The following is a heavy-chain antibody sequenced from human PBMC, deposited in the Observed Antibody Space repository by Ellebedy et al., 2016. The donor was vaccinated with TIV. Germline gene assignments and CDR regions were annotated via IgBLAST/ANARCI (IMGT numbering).Heavy chain of an antibody. CDR3: ASANVAAPLAY. CDR1: GGSISSGDYY. Sequence: SETLSFTCTVSGGSISSGDYYWSWIRQPPGKGLEWIGYIYYSGSTYYNPSLKSRVTISVGTSKNQFSLKLSSVTAADTAMYYCASANVAAPLAYWGQGTLVTVSS. V-gene: IGHV4-30-4*02. D-gene: IGHD6-6*01. CDR2: IYYSGST. J-gene: IGHJ4*02.